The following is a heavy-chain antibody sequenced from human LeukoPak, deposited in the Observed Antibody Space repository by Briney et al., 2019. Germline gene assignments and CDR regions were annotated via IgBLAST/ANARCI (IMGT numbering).Heavy chain of an antibody. J-gene: IGHJ4*02. Sequence: ASXFTXXSYAMXWVRQAPGXGLEWVAVISYDGSNKYYADSVKGRFSISRDNSNSTLYLQMNILRTEDTAVYYCAKSRGYSLNTNFDYWGQGTLVTVSS. CDR1: XFTXXSYA. V-gene: IGHV3-30*04. CDR2: ISYDGSNK. CDR3: AKSRGYSLNTNFDY. D-gene: IGHD5-18*01.